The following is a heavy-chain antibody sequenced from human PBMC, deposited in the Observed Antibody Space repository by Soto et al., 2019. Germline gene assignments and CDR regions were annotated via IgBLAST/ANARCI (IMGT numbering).Heavy chain of an antibody. CDR3: VRVPSP. CDR2: IYHSGST. CDR1: GGSISSGGYS. J-gene: IGHJ5*02. V-gene: IGHV4-30-2*01. Sequence: QLQLQESGSGLVKPSQTLSLTGADSGGSISSGGYSWSWIRQPPGKGMEWIGYIYHSGSTYYNPSLKRRVTISVDLSKNQFSLKLSPVPAADPAVYFCVRVPSPWGQGTLVNVSS.